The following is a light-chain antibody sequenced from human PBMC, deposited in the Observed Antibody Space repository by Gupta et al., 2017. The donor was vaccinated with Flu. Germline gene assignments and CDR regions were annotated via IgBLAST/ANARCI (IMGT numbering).Light chain of an antibody. J-gene: IGKJ2*01. CDR1: QSISTY. Sequence: EIELTQSPATLSLSPGERATLSCRASQSISTYLAWYQKKPGQAPRLLIYDASNRATGIPARVSGSGSGTNFTLTISSLEPEEFAVYYCQRRSNWPPYTFGQGTRLEI. CDR3: QRRSNWPPYT. V-gene: IGKV3-11*01. CDR2: DAS.